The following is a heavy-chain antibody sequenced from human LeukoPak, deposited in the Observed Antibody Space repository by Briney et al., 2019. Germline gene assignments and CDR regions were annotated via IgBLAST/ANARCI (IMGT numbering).Heavy chain of an antibody. V-gene: IGHV4-59*12. J-gene: IGHJ5*02. D-gene: IGHD3-22*01. CDR3: AREIPTVGYYDSSGYYYGDWFDP. CDR1: GGSISSYY. CDR2: IYYSGST. Sequence: SETLSLTCTVSGGSISSYYWSWIRQPPGKGLEWIGYIYYSGSTNYNPSLKSRVTISVDTSKNQFSLKLSSVTAADTAVYYCAREIPTVGYYDSSGYYYGDWFDPWGQGTLVTVSS.